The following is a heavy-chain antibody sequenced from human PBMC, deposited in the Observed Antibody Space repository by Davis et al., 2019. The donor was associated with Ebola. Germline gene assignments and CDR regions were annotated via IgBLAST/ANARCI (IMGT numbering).Heavy chain of an antibody. CDR3: AGGTIFGVVYYYYYMDV. CDR2: IYHSGST. CDR1: GGSISSSNW. J-gene: IGHJ6*03. V-gene: IGHV4-4*02. Sequence: SETLSLTCAVSGGSISSSNWWSWVRQPPGKGLEWIGEIYHSGSTNYNPSLKSRVTISVDKSKNQFSLKLSSVTAADTAVYYCAGGTIFGVVYYYYYMDVWGKGTTVTVSS. D-gene: IGHD3-3*01.